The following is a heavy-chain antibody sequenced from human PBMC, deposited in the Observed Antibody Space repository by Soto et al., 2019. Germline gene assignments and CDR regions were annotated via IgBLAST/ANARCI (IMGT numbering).Heavy chain of an antibody. CDR1: GFTFSSYG. CDR3: AKVAIAVAAGVDY. Sequence: LRLSCAASGFTFSSYGMHWVRQAPGKGLEWVAVISYDGSNKYYADSVKGRFTISRDNSKNTLYLQMNSLRAEDTAVYYCAKVAIAVAAGVDYWGQGTLVTVSS. J-gene: IGHJ4*02. D-gene: IGHD6-19*01. V-gene: IGHV3-30*18. CDR2: ISYDGSNK.